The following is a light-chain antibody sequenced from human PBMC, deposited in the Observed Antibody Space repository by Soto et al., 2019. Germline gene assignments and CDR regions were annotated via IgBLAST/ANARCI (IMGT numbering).Light chain of an antibody. V-gene: IGKV3-11*01. CDR3: QHRRNWLT. CDR1: QSVGNE. J-gene: IGKJ4*01. CDR2: DAS. Sequence: DIVLTQSPATLSLSPGERATLSCRASQSVGNELAWYQQKPGQVPRLLIYDASNRVTGIPARFSGSGSGTDFTLTITSLEPDDFALYYCQHRRNWLTFGGGTKVDLK.